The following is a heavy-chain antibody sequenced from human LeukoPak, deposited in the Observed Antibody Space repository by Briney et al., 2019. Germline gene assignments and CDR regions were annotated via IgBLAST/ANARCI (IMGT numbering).Heavy chain of an antibody. V-gene: IGHV3-9*01. D-gene: IGHD5-18*01. CDR2: ISWNSGSI. CDR3: ARSMVTRYFDY. J-gene: IGHJ4*02. CDR1: GFTFDDYA. Sequence: GGSLRLSCAASGFTFDDYAMPWVRQAPGKGLEWVSGISWNSGSIGYADSVKGRFTISRDNAKNSLYLQMNSLRAEDTALYYCARSMVTRYFDYWGQGTLVTVSS.